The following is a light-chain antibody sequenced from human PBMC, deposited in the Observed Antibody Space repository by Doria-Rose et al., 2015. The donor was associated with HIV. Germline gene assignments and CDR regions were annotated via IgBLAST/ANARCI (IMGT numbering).Light chain of an antibody. J-gene: IGKJ4*01. CDR2: WAS. CDR1: QSVLYTSNNKNH. CDR3: QQYYSALALT. V-gene: IGKV4-1*01. Sequence: DIRMTQSPDSLAVSLGERATINCKSNQSVLYTSNNKNHLAWYQQRPGQPPKLLIYWASTRESGVPDRFSGSGSGTEFTLTITSLQAEDVAVYYCQQYYSALALTFGGGTKVEIK.